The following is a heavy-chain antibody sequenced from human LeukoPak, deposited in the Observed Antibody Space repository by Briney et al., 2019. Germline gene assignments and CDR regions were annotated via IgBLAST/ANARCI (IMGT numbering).Heavy chain of an antibody. Sequence: GGSLRLSCAASGFTFSSYSMNWVRQAPGRGLEWVSSISSSSSYIYYADSVKGRFTISRDNAKNSLYLQMNSLRAEDTAVYYCARDPGHSDYYDSSGALGYWGQGTLVTVSS. V-gene: IGHV3-21*01. CDR1: GFTFSSYS. D-gene: IGHD3-22*01. CDR2: ISSSSSYI. CDR3: ARDPGHSDYYDSSGALGY. J-gene: IGHJ4*02.